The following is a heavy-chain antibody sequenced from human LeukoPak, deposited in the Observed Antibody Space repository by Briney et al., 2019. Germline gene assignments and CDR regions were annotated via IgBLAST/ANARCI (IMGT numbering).Heavy chain of an antibody. J-gene: IGHJ4*02. CDR2: IYYSGST. Sequence: NPSETLSLTCTVSGASISSYYWSWIRQTPGKGLEWIGFIYYSGSTNYNPSLKSRVTISVDTSKNQFSLKLSSVTAADTAVYYCARHVWLQPFDYWGQGTLVTVSS. V-gene: IGHV4-59*01. CDR3: ARHVWLQPFDY. D-gene: IGHD3-9*01. CDR1: GASISSYY.